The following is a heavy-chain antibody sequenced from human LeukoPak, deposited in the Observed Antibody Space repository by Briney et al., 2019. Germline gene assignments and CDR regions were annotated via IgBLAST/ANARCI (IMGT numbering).Heavy chain of an antibody. J-gene: IGHJ4*02. CDR1: GYTFTGYY. CDR3: ARGYYDSSAYYSADY. CDR2: INPNTGDT. V-gene: IGHV1-2*02. D-gene: IGHD3-22*01. Sequence: ASVKVSCKASGYTFTGYYIHWVRQAPGQGLEWMGWINPNTGDTNYAQKFQGRVTMTRDTSISTAYMELTRLRSGDTAVYYCARGYYDSSAYYSADYWGQGTLVTVSS.